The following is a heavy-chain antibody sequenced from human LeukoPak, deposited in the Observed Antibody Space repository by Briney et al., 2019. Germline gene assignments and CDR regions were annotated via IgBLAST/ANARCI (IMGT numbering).Heavy chain of an antibody. Sequence: SETLSLTCAVYGGSFSGYYWSWIRQPPGKGLEWIGEINHSGSTNYNPSLKSRVTISVDTSKNQFSLKLSSVTAADTAVYYCAREKRGEMATIYFDYWGQGTLVTVSS. CDR2: INHSGST. CDR1: GGSFSGYY. J-gene: IGHJ4*02. CDR3: AREKRGEMATIYFDY. V-gene: IGHV4-34*01. D-gene: IGHD5-24*01.